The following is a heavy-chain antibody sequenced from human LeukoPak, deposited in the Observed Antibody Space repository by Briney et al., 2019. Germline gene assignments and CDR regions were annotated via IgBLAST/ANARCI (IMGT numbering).Heavy chain of an antibody. Sequence: GGSLRLSCAASGFTFSSYAMSWVRQAPGKGLEWVSAISGSGGSTYYAASVKGRFTISRDNSKNTLYLQVNSLRAEDTAVYYCAKAPDFYYYYMDVWGKGTTVTVSS. CDR3: AKAPDFYYYYMDV. CDR2: ISGSGGST. V-gene: IGHV3-23*01. CDR1: GFTFSSYA. J-gene: IGHJ6*03.